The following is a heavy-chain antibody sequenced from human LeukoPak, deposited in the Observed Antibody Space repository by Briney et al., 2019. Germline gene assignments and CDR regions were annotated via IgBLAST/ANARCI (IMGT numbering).Heavy chain of an antibody. D-gene: IGHD2-2*03. CDR3: PRDLHGSPDW. Sequence: PGESLRLSCAASGFTFTTFWMNWVRQAPGEGLVWVSLINTYGKTTTYADSVKGRFTISRDNAKNPLYLQMNSLRAEDTAVYYCPRDLHGSPDWWGQGTLVTVSS. V-gene: IGHV3-74*01. J-gene: IGHJ4*02. CDR1: GFTFTTFW. CDR2: INTYGKTT.